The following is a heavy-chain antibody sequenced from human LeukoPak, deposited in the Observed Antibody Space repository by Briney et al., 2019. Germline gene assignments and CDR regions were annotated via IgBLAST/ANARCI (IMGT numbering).Heavy chain of an antibody. CDR3: ANYGSGSYYHTRQN. CDR2: ISGSGGST. Sequence: GGSLRLSCAASGFTFSSYAMSWVRQAPGKGLEWVSAISGSGGSTYYADSVKGRFTISRDNSKNTLYLQMNSLRAEDTAVYYCANYGSGSYYHTRQNWGQGTLVTVSS. V-gene: IGHV3-23*01. J-gene: IGHJ4*02. D-gene: IGHD3-10*01. CDR1: GFTFSSYA.